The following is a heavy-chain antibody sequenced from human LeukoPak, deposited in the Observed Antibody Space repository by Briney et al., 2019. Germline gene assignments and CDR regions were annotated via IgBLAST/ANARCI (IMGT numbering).Heavy chain of an antibody. CDR1: GGSISSYY. CDR3: ARGGLYWFDP. Sequence: SETLSLTCTVSGGSISSYYWSWIRQPPGKGLEWIGYIYYSGSTNYNPSLKSRVTISVDTSKNQFSLNITPVTAADTAVYYCARGGLYWFDPWGQGTQVTVSS. D-gene: IGHD3-16*01. CDR2: IYYSGST. J-gene: IGHJ5*02. V-gene: IGHV4-59*08.